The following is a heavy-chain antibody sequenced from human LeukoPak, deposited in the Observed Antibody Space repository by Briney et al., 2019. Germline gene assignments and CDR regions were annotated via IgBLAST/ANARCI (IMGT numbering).Heavy chain of an antibody. CDR1: GYTFTGYY. V-gene: IGHV1-2*02. CDR3: ACLLTRSWFDP. CDR2: INPNSGGT. J-gene: IGHJ5*02. D-gene: IGHD1-14*01. Sequence: ASVKVSCKASGYTFTGYYMHWVRQAPGQGLEWVGWINPNSGGTNYAQKFQGRVTMTMDTSISTAYMELSRLRSDDTAVYYCACLLTRSWFDPWGQGTLVTVSS.